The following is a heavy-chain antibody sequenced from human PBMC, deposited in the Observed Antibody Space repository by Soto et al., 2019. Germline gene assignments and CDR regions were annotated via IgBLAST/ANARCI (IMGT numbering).Heavy chain of an antibody. CDR1: GYTFTSYD. Sequence: QVQLVQSGAEVRKPGASVKVSCKASGYTFTSYDINWVRQATGQGLEYLGWMSPNSGNTGYVQTFQGRVTMTWDTSITTAYMELSSLRSADTAVYFCARGVKYGAYSRWFDPWGQGTLVTVSS. CDR2: MSPNSGNT. J-gene: IGHJ5*02. CDR3: ARGVKYGAYSRWFDP. D-gene: IGHD4-17*01. V-gene: IGHV1-8*01.